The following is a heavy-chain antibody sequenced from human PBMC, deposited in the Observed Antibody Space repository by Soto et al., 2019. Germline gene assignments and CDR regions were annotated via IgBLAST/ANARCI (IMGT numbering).Heavy chain of an antibody. V-gene: IGHV2-5*02. CDR2: IYWDDDK. CDR3: AHDSVGQYGFDY. Sequence: QITLKESGPTLVKPTQTLTLTCTFSGFSVSTRGVGVGWIRQPPGKALEWLALIYWDDDKRYSPSLRSRLTITKDTSKSQVVRTLTNMDPVATATYSCAHDSVGQYGFDYWGQGILVTVSS. J-gene: IGHJ4*02. D-gene: IGHD1-26*01. CDR1: GFSVSTRGVG.